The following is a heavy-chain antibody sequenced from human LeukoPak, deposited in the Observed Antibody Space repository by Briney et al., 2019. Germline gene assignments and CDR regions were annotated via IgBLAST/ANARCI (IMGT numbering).Heavy chain of an antibody. Sequence: TLRLSCTASGFTFCDYAMSWVRQAPGKGLERVGFIRSKAYRGTTEYAASMKCRFTISRDDSKSIAYRQMNSLKTEDTAVSSCTRAVGWYGKTPGYFDYWGQGTLVTVSS. CDR3: TRAVGWYGKTPGYFDY. CDR2: IRSKAYRGTT. D-gene: IGHD2-15*01. V-gene: IGHV3-49*04. CDR1: GFTFCDYA. J-gene: IGHJ4*02.